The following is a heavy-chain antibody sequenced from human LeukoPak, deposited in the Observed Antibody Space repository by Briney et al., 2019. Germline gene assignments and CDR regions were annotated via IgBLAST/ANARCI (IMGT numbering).Heavy chain of an antibody. CDR1: GGSISSSSYY. Sequence: SEPLSLTCTVSGGSISSSSYYWDWIRQPPGKGMEWIGSIYYSGTYYNPSLKTRVTISVDTSKNQFSLKLSSVTAADTAVYYCVNSRKGDYYMDVWGKGTTVTVSS. V-gene: IGHV4-39*01. J-gene: IGHJ6*03. CDR3: VNSRKGDYYMDV. CDR2: IYYSGT.